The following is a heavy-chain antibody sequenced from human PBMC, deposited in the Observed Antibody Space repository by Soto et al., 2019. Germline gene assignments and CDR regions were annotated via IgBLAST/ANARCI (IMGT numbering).Heavy chain of an antibody. CDR2: ISGSGGST. CDR1: GFTFSSYA. V-gene: IGHV3-23*01. Sequence: GGSLRLSCAASGFTFSSYAMSWVRQAPGKGLEWVSAISGSGGSTYYADSVKGRFTISRDNSKNTLYLQMNSLRAEDTAVYYCAKSMVRGVIITNGLDHWGQGTLVTVSS. D-gene: IGHD3-10*01. CDR3: AKSMVRGVIITNGLDH. J-gene: IGHJ5*02.